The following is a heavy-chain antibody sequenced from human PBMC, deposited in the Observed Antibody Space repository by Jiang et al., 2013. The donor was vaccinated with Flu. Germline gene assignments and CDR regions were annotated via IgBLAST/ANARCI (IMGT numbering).Heavy chain of an antibody. D-gene: IGHD3-9*01. V-gene: IGHV4-4*02. J-gene: IGHJ5*02. CDR3: ARAYYDILTGHYTP. CDR1: GGSITTTHW. CDR2: IHHSGSA. Sequence: SGSGLVKPSGTLSLTCAVSGGSITTTHWWTWVRQAPGKGLEWIGEIHHSGSANYNPSLLSRVSISLDKSKNQFSLRLNSVTAADTAVYYCARAYYDILTGHYTPWGQGTLVTVSS.